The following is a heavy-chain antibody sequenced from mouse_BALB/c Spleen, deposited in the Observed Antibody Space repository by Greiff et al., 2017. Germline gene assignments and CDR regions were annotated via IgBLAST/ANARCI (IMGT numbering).Heavy chain of an antibody. CDR2: ISSGSSTI. J-gene: IGHJ4*01. CDR3: ARSPIYDGLYYAMDD. CDR1: GFTFSSFG. Sequence: EVKLVESGGGLVQPGGSRKLSCAASGFTFSSFGMHWVRQAPEKGLEWVAYISSGSSTIYYADTVKGRFTISRDNPKNTLFLQMTSLRSEDTAMYYCARSPIYDGLYYAMDDWGQGTSVTVSS. V-gene: IGHV5-17*02. D-gene: IGHD2-3*01.